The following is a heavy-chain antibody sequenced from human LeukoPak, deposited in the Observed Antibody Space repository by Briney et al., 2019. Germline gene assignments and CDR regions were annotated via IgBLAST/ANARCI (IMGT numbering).Heavy chain of an antibody. CDR1: GYTFTVYY. D-gene: IGHD5-12*01. J-gene: IGHJ4*02. V-gene: IGHV1-2*02. CDR3: ARAGHSAYKSGGDY. Sequence: ASVKVSCKASGYTFTVYYMHWVRQAPGQGLEWMGWINPNSGGTNYAQKFQGRVTMTRDTSISTAYMELSRLRSDDTAVYYCARAGHSAYKSGGDYWGQGTLVTVSS. CDR2: INPNSGGT.